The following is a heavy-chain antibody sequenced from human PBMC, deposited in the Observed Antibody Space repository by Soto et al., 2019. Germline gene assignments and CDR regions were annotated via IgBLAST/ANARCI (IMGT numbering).Heavy chain of an antibody. J-gene: IGHJ4*02. D-gene: IGHD3-22*01. Sequence: ASVKVSCKASGYTFTGYYMHWVRQAPGQGLEWMGWINPNSGGTNYAQKFQGRVTMTRDTSISTAYMELSRLRSDDTAVYYCAREPSPQYYYDSSGAPDYWGQGTLVTSPQ. CDR1: GYTFTGYY. CDR2: INPNSGGT. V-gene: IGHV1-2*02. CDR3: AREPSPQYYYDSSGAPDY.